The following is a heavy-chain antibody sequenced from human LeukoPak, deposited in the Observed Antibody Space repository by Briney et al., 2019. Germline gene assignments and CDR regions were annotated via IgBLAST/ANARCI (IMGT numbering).Heavy chain of an antibody. CDR3: ASGDCSSTSCYISVPFDI. J-gene: IGHJ3*02. V-gene: IGHV1-46*01. CDR2: INPGDAST. D-gene: IGHD2-2*02. CDR1: GYIFTNYY. Sequence: GASVTVSFTASGYIFTNYYLHWVRQAPGQGLEWVGIINPGDASTSYAQKFQGRVTMTRDTSTSTVNMDLSSLRSEDTAMYYCASGDCSSTSCYISVPFDIWGQGTMVTVSS.